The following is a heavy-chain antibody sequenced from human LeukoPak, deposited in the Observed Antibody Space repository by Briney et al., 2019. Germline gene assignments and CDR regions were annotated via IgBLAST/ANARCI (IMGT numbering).Heavy chain of an antibody. CDR3: ARGLDYDILTGYFGY. Sequence: ASVKVSCKASGYTFTGYYMHWVRQAPGQGLEWMGWINPNSGGTNYAQKFQGRVTMTRDTSISTAYMELSRLRSDDTAVYYCARGLDYDILTGYFGYWGQGTLVTVSS. V-gene: IGHV1-2*02. CDR2: INPNSGGT. J-gene: IGHJ4*02. CDR1: GYTFTGYY. D-gene: IGHD3-9*01.